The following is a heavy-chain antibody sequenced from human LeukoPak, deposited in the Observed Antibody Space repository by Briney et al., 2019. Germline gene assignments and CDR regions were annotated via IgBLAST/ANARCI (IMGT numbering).Heavy chain of an antibody. CDR1: GGYIGSYY. D-gene: IGHD4-17*01. Sequence: SETLSLTCTVSGGYIGSYYWSWIRQPAGKGLEWIGRIYTSENTDYNPSLKSRVTMSVDMSTSQFSLRLTSVTAADTAVYYCAREADYGDNSKSFYYMDVWGKGTTVTVSS. CDR2: IYTSENT. CDR3: AREADYGDNSKSFYYMDV. V-gene: IGHV4-4*07. J-gene: IGHJ6*03.